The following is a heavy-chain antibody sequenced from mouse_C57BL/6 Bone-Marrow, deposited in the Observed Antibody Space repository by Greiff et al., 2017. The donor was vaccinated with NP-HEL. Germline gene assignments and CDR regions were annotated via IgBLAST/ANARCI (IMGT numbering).Heavy chain of an antibody. CDR1: GYTFTSYG. J-gene: IGHJ1*03. CDR3: SQARGWYCYF. V-gene: IGHV1-81*01. Sequence: QVQLQQSGAELARPGASVKLSCKASGYTFTSYGISWVKQRTGQGLEWIGEIYPRRGNTYYNQKFTGKATLTADHSSSTAYMALRSLTSEDSAVYCCSQARGWYCYFWGTGTTVTVSA. CDR2: IYPRRGNT. D-gene: IGHD3-1*01.